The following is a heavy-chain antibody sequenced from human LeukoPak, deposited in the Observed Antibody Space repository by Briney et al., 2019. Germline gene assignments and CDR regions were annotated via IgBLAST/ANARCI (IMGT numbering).Heavy chain of an antibody. CDR2: IFHTGSA. J-gene: IGHJ5*02. D-gene: IGHD2-2*01. CDR1: GYSISSGYQ. V-gene: IGHV4-38-2*02. CDR3: ARDPRWLTPDCTSISCYENYFDP. Sequence: SETLSLTCAVSGYSISSGYQWAWIRQPPGKTLGWIGSIFHTGSAHYNPSLQSRVTISVDTSTNHFSLRLSSVTAADTAVYYCARDPRWLTPDCTSISCYENYFDPWGQGILVTVSS.